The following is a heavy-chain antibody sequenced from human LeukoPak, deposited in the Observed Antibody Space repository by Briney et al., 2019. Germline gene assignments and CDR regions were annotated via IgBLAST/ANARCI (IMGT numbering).Heavy chain of an antibody. Sequence: GGSLRLSCAASGFTFNSYTMNWVRQAPGKGLEWVSSIRSTSTHIYYADSVKGRFTISRDNAKNSLYLQMNSLRAEDTAVYYCARVGGENWFDPWGQGTLVTVSS. V-gene: IGHV3-21*01. D-gene: IGHD3-16*01. CDR1: GFTFNSYT. CDR3: ARVGGENWFDP. J-gene: IGHJ5*02. CDR2: IRSTSTHI.